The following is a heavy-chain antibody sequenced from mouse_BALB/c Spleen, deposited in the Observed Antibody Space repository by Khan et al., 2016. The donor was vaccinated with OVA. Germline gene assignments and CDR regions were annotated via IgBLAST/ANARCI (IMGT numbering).Heavy chain of an antibody. D-gene: IGHD1-1*02. V-gene: IGHV3-2*02. CDR2: ISYSGNT. J-gene: IGHJ2*01. Sequence: EVQLQESGPGLVKPSQSLSLTCTVTGYSITTDYAWNWIRQFPGNKLEWMGYISYSGNTKYNPSLKSRISITRDTSKKQFFLQLKSVTTEDTDRYYCARVYGGDFDYWGQGTTLTVSS. CDR3: ARVYGGDFDY. CDR1: GYSITTDYA.